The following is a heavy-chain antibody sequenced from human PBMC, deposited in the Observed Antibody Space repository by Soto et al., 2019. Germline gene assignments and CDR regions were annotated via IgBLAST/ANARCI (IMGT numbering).Heavy chain of an antibody. CDR3: ASLSYYDSYSGFDY. CDR2: IYPGDSDT. J-gene: IGHJ4*02. D-gene: IGHD3-22*01. CDR1: AYIFTNYW. V-gene: IGHV5-51*01. Sequence: GESLKISCKGSAYIFTNYWIGWVRQMPGEGLEWMGIIYPGDSDTKYSPSFQGQVTISADKSITTAYLQWSSLEASDTAMYYCASLSYYDSYSGFDYWGQGTLVTV.